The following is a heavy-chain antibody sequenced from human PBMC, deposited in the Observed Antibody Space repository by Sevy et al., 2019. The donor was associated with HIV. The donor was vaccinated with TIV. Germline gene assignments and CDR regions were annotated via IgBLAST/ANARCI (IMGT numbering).Heavy chain of an antibody. CDR3: AKDPGGEYYYGSGSYLYYYGMDV. V-gene: IGHV3-23*01. D-gene: IGHD3-10*01. J-gene: IGHJ6*02. CDR1: GFTFSSYA. Sequence: GGSLRLSCAASGFTFSSYAMSWVRQAPGKGLEWVSAISGSGGSTYYADSVKGRFTISRDNSKNTLYLQMNGLRAEDKAVYYCAKDPGGEYYYGSGSYLYYYGMDVWGQGTTVTVSS. CDR2: ISGSGGST.